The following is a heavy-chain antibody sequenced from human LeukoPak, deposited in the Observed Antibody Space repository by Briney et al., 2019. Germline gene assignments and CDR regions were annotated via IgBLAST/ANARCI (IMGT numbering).Heavy chain of an antibody. CDR2: IKQDGSEQ. Sequence: SGGSLRLSCVASGFTLSSHWMSWVRQAPGKGLEWVANIKQDGSEQYYVDSVRGRSTISRDNAKNSVYLQMKSLTAEDTAIYYCARESAGGPDYWGQGTLVTVSS. D-gene: IGHD6-19*01. CDR1: GFTLSSHW. CDR3: ARESAGGPDY. V-gene: IGHV3-7*05. J-gene: IGHJ4*02.